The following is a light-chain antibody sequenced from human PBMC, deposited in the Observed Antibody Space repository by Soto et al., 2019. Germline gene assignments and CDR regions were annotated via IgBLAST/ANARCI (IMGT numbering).Light chain of an antibody. CDR1: SSNIETND. CDR2: SND. CDR3: ATWDDSLSGVV. J-gene: IGLJ2*01. V-gene: IGLV1-47*02. Sequence: QSVLTRPPSASGTPGQRVTISCSGSSSNIETNDIYWHQQLPGSAPQLLIYSNDQRPSGVPDRFSASKSGTSASLAISGLRSEDEAEYFCATWDDSLSGVVFGGGTKLTVL.